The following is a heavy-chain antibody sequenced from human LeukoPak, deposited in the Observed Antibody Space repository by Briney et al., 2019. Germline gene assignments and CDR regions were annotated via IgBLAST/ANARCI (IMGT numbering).Heavy chain of an antibody. CDR2: ISGSGGST. V-gene: IGHV3-23*01. Sequence: AGSLRLSCAASGFTFSNYAMSWVRQPPGKGLEWVSTISGSGGSTYYADSVKGRFTISRDNSKNTLYLQVNSLRAEDTALYYCAKLDGSATSPYWGQGTLVTVSS. J-gene: IGHJ4*02. CDR3: AKLDGSATSPY. D-gene: IGHD3-10*01. CDR1: GFTFSNYA.